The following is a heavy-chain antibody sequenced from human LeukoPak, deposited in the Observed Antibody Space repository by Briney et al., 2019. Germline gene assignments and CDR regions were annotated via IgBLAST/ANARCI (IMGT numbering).Heavy chain of an antibody. CDR3: ARGDYYDILTATYYYYYYMDV. Sequence: ASVKVSCKASGYTFTGYYMHWVRQAPGQGLEWMGWINPNSGGTNYAQKFQGRVTMTRDTSTSTVYMELSSLRSEDTAVYYCARGDYYDILTATYYYYYYMDVWGKGTTVTISS. J-gene: IGHJ6*03. CDR1: GYTFTGYY. CDR2: INPNSGGT. D-gene: IGHD3-9*01. V-gene: IGHV1-2*02.